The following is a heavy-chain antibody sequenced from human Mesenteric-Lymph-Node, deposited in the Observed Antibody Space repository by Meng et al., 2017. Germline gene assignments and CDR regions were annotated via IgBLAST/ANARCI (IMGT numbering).Heavy chain of an antibody. V-gene: IGHV3-74*01. Sequence: EVHLVESGGGGVLPGGSLRLSCAVSGFTFSSYGMHWVRQAPGKGLVWVSRIISDETTTTYADSVKGRFTISRDNARNTLYLQMNSLRAEDTAVYYCATGSGYYYSYWGQGTLVTVSS. CDR3: ATGSGYYYSY. CDR1: GFTFSSYG. D-gene: IGHD3-3*01. CDR2: IISDETTT. J-gene: IGHJ4*02.